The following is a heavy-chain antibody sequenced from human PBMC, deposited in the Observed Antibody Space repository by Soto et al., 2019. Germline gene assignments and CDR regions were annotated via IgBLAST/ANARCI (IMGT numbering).Heavy chain of an antibody. CDR2: IYHSGST. CDR1: GGSISSGGYS. J-gene: IGHJ3*02. Sequence: QLQLQESGSGLVKPSQTLSLTCAVSGGSISSGGYSWSWIRQPPGKGLEWIGYIYHSGSTYYNPSPKSRVTISVDRSKNQFSLKLRSVTAADTAVYYCARDRTRRGAFDIWGQGTMVTVSS. CDR3: ARDRTRRGAFDI. V-gene: IGHV4-30-2*01.